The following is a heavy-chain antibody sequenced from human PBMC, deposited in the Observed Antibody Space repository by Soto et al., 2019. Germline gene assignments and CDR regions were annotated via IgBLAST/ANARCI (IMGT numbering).Heavy chain of an antibody. D-gene: IGHD3-16*01. V-gene: IGHV3-30*13. J-gene: IGHJ4*02. CDR1: WFRFKSFV. CDR2: TSYDGNNK. Sequence: QVQLVESGGGVVQPGTSLRLSCAASWFRFKSFVMHWVRQAPGKGLEWVAFTSYDGNNKDYGDAVKGRFTVSRDNSQNRLHLQMDFLRPKDSALYYCARWGTTGGFELWGQGTLVSVSS. CDR3: ARWGTTGGFEL.